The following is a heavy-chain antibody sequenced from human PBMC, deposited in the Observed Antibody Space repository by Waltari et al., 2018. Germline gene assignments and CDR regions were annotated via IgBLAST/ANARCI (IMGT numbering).Heavy chain of an antibody. Sequence: QVQLQESGPGLVKPSETLALACSVSGYSINSGYYWGWIRQPPGKSLEWIASFYYSGSTYYNPSLSSRVTLSLDTSKNQLSLRMNSVTAADTALYYCARRRPGSSQRADAYDIWGQGIMVTVSS. CDR3: ARRRPGSSQRADAYDI. D-gene: IGHD1-26*01. V-gene: IGHV4-38-2*02. CDR2: FYYSGST. J-gene: IGHJ3*02. CDR1: GYSINSGYY.